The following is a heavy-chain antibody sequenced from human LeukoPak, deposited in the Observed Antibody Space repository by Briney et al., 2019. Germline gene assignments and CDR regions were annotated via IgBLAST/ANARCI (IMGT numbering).Heavy chain of an antibody. J-gene: IGHJ4*02. CDR1: GFTFNSYA. CDR3: VRNSPDGWD. Sequence: GGSLRLSCAASGFTFNSYALSWVRQAPGMGLEWVANIKQDGSEKNYVDSAKGRFTISRDNAKNSLYLQMSSLRAEDTAVYYCVRNSPDGWDWGQGTLVTVSS. D-gene: IGHD1-26*01. CDR2: IKQDGSEK. V-gene: IGHV3-7*03.